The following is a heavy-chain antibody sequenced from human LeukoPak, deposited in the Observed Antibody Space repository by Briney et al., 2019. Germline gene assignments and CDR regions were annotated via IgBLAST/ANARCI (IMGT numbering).Heavy chain of an antibody. Sequence: PGGSLRLSCAASGFTFSSYAMHWVRQAPGKGLEWVAVISYDGSNKYYADSVKGRFTISRDNSKNTLYLQMNSLRAEDTAVYYCARDLNEWELLSNWFDPWGQGTLVTVSS. J-gene: IGHJ5*02. V-gene: IGHV3-30-3*01. D-gene: IGHD1-26*01. CDR2: ISYDGSNK. CDR3: ARDLNEWELLSNWFDP. CDR1: GFTFSSYA.